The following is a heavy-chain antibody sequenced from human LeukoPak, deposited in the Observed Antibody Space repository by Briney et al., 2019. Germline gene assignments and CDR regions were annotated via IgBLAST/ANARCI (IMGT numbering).Heavy chain of an antibody. CDR2: IYYSGST. CDR1: GGSISSYY. Sequence: PSETLSLTCTVSGGSISSYYWSWIRQPPGKGLEWIGYIYYSGSTNYNPSLKSRVTISVDTSKNQFSLKLSSVTAADTAVYYCARGRSRSIWVDYWGQGTLVTVSS. CDR3: ARGRSRSIWVDY. D-gene: IGHD3-16*01. V-gene: IGHV4-59*08. J-gene: IGHJ4*02.